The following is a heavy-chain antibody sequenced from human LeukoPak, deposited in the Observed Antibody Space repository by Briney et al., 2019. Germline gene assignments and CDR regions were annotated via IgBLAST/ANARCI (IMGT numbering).Heavy chain of an antibody. J-gene: IGHJ4*02. D-gene: IGHD6-13*01. V-gene: IGHV4-39*07. CDR2: IYYSGST. Sequence: GSLRLSCAASGFTFSIYWMNWVRQPPGKGLEWIGSIYYSGSTYYNPSLKSRVTISVDTSKNQFSLKLSSVTAADTAVYYCAREVGSSWLYYFDYWGQGTLVTVSS. CDR1: GFTFSIYW. CDR3: AREVGSSWLYYFDY.